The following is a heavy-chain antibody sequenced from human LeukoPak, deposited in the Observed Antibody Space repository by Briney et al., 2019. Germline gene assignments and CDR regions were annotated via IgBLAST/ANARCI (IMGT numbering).Heavy chain of an antibody. Sequence: GGSLRLSCAASGFTFSSHWMSWVRQAPGKGLEWVAVIWYDGSNKYYADSVKGRFTISRDNSKNTLYLQMNSLRAEDTAVYYCARDRAAAGWFDPWGQGTLVTVSS. CDR3: ARDRAAAGWFDP. CDR2: IWYDGSNK. V-gene: IGHV3-33*08. CDR1: GFTFSSHW. D-gene: IGHD6-13*01. J-gene: IGHJ5*02.